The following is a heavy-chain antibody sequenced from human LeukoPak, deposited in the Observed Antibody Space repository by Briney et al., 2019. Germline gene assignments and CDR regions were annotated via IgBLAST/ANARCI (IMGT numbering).Heavy chain of an antibody. CDR3: ARASTDYGGNPYYFDY. V-gene: IGHV4-38-2*02. CDR1: GYSISSGYY. J-gene: IGHJ4*02. CDR2: IYHSGST. D-gene: IGHD4-23*01. Sequence: SETMSLTCTVSGYSISSGYYWGWIRQPPGKGLEWIGSIYHSGSTYYNPSLKSRVTISVDTSKNQFSLKLSSVTAADTAVYYCARASTDYGGNPYYFDYWGQGTLVTVSS.